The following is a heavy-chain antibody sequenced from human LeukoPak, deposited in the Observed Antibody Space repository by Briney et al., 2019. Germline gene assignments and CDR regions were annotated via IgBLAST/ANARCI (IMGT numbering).Heavy chain of an antibody. CDR1: GGSISSSSYY. CDR3: ARGYDPSRDAFDI. D-gene: IGHD3-22*01. V-gene: IGHV4-39*01. J-gene: IGHJ3*02. CDR2: IYYSGST. Sequence: PSETLSFTCTVSGGSISSSSYYWGWIRQPPGKGLEWIGSIYYSGSTYYNPSLKSRVTISVDTSKNQFSLKLSSVTAADTAVYYCARGYDPSRDAFDIWAQGTMVTVSS.